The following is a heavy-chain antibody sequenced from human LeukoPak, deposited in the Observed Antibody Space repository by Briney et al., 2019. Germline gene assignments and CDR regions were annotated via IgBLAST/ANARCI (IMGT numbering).Heavy chain of an antibody. J-gene: IGHJ4*02. V-gene: IGHV3-13*01. CDR1: GFTFSDYD. CDR2: IGAAGDK. Sequence: GGSLRLSCAASGFTFSDYDMHWVRQATGKGLEWVSAIGAAGDKYYTGSVKGRFTISRENAENSLYLQMNSLRAGDTAVYYCARVAKERVGGVYYFDYWGQGTLVTVSS. D-gene: IGHD1-1*01. CDR3: ARVAKERVGGVYYFDY.